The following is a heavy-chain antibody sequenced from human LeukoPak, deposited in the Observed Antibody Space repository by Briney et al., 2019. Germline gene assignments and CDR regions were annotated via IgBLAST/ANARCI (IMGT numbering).Heavy chain of an antibody. CDR1: GFTFSSYE. Sequence: GGSLRLTCAASGFTFSSYEMNWVRQAPGKGLEWVSYISSSGSTIYYADSVKGRFTISRDNAKNSLYLQINSLRVEDTALYYCVRGEGWLDYWGQGTLVTVSS. CDR3: VRGEGWLDY. V-gene: IGHV3-48*03. CDR2: ISSSGSTI. J-gene: IGHJ4*02. D-gene: IGHD1-26*01.